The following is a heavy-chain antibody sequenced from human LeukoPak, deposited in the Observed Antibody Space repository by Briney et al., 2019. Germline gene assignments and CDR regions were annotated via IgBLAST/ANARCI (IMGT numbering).Heavy chain of an antibody. J-gene: IGHJ4*02. CDR2: ISGSGGST. CDR3: ARGGGVEEAMALDY. Sequence: PGGSLRLSCAASGFTFSSYAMSWVRQAPGKGLEWVSAISGSGGSTYYADSVKGRFTISRDSSKNTLYLLMNTVSADDTAVYYCARGGGVEEAMALDYWGQGTLVAVSS. V-gene: IGHV3-23*01. CDR1: GFTFSSYA. D-gene: IGHD1-1*01.